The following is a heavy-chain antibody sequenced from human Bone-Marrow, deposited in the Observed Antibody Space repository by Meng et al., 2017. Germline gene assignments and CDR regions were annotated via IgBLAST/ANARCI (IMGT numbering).Heavy chain of an antibody. D-gene: IGHD3-22*01. V-gene: IGHV4-34*01. J-gene: IGHJ4*02. Sequence: QVQLPQSGVGLFKPSETLSLTCAVYGGSFSGYYWSWIRQPPGKGLEWIGEINHSGSTNYNPSLKSRVTISVDTSKNQFSLKLSSVTAADTAVYYCARDNTMIGSFDYWGQGTLVTVSS. CDR3: ARDNTMIGSFDY. CDR1: GGSFSGYY. CDR2: INHSGST.